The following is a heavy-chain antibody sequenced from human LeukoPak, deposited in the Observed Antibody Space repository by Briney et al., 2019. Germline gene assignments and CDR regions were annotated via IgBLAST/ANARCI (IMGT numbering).Heavy chain of an antibody. CDR1: GGSISSGGSY. V-gene: IGHV4-61*09. Sequence: SQTLSLTCTVSGGSISSGGSYWSWIRQPAGKGLEWVGHIYTSGSTNYNPSLKSRVTISVDTSKNQFSLKLSSVTAADTAVYYCARSHENPGYSSSWYYFDYWGQGTLVTVSS. J-gene: IGHJ4*02. D-gene: IGHD6-13*01. CDR2: IYTSGST. CDR3: ARSHENPGYSSSWYYFDY.